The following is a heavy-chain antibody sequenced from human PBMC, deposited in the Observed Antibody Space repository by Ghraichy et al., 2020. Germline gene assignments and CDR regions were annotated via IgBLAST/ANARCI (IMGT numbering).Heavy chain of an antibody. V-gene: IGHV3-7*01. CDR1: GFTFSSSW. CDR2: IKQDGNEK. CDR3: VRDSGWLPHY. J-gene: IGHJ4*02. D-gene: IGHD6-19*01. Sequence: GGSLRLSCAFSGFTFSSSWMSWVRQAPGKGLEWVANIKQDGNEKYYVDSVKGRFTISRDNAKNSLYLQMNSLRAEDTAVYYCVRDSGWLPHYWGQGTLVTVSS.